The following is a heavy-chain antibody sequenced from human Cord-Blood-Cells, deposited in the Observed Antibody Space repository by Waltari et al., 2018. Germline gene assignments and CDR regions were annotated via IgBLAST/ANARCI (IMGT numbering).Heavy chain of an antibody. CDR2: INHSGRT. Sequence: QVQLQQWGAGLLKPSETLSLTCAVYGGSFSGYYWSWIRQPPGKGLEWIGEINHSGRTHSHPTLTSRGTISVDTSKNQFSLKLSSATAADTAVYYCARGPAQRDGYNDYRGQGTLVTVSS. D-gene: IGHD5-12*01. CDR1: GGSFSGYY. J-gene: IGHJ4*02. CDR3: ARGPAQRDGYNDY. V-gene: IGHV4-34*01.